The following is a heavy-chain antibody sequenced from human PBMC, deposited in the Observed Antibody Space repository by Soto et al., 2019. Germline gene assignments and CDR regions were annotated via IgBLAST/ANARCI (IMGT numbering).Heavy chain of an antibody. J-gene: IGHJ6*02. V-gene: IGHV4-39*01. Sequence: SETLSLTCSVSGGSISSTDHYWGWVRQPPGKGLEWLGSIYFARSTFHNPALKSRATISGDTSRNQFSLRLTTVTASDTAVYYCARLVFHCLRGSCDDYSYYGLDVWGQGTTVTVSS. CDR2: IYFARST. CDR3: ARLVFHCLRGSCDDYSYYGLDV. D-gene: IGHD2-15*01. CDR1: GGSISSTDHY.